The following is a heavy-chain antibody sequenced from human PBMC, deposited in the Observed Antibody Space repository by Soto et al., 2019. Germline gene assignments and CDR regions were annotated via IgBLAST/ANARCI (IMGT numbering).Heavy chain of an antibody. V-gene: IGHV3-30*18. CDR1: GFTFSSYG. CDR2: ISYDGSNK. D-gene: IGHD5-18*01. CDR3: AKDLQLWSYYFDY. J-gene: IGHJ4*02. Sequence: GGSLRLSCAASGFTFSSYGMHWVRQAPGKGLEWVAVISYDGSNKYYADSVKGRFTISRDNSKNTLYLQMNSLRAEDTAVYYCAKDLQLWSYYFDYWGQGTLVTVSS.